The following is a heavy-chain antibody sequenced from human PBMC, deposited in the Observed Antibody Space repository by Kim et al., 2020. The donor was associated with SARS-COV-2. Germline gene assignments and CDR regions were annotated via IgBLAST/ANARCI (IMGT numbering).Heavy chain of an antibody. CDR1: GYTLTELS. CDR3: ATAAAVCGGATRFPRWFYP. Sequence: ASVKVSCKVSGYTLTELSMHWVRQAPGKGLDWMGGFDPEDGETIYAQKFQGRVTMTGDTSTDTAYMELRSLISEDTAVYYCATAAAVCGGATRFPRWFYPWGQGTLVTVSS. J-gene: IGHJ5*02. CDR2: FDPEDGET. D-gene: IGHD1-26*01. V-gene: IGHV1-24*01.